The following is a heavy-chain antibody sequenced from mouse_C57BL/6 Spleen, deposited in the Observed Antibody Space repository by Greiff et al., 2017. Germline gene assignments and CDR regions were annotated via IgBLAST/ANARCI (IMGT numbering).Heavy chain of an antibody. CDR2: IDPSDSYT. J-gene: IGHJ2*01. V-gene: IGHV1-59*01. CDR1: GYTFTSYW. CDR3: ARNDGSGYVGGDFDY. D-gene: IGHD3-2*02. Sequence: QVQLQQPGAELVRPGTSVKLSCKASGYTFTSYWMHWVKQRPGQGLEWIGVIDPSDSYTNYNQKFKGKATLTVDTSSSTAYMQLSRLTSEDSAVYYCARNDGSGYVGGDFDYWGQGTTLTVSS.